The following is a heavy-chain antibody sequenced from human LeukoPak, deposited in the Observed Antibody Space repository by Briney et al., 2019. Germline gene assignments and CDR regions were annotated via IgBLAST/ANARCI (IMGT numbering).Heavy chain of an antibody. CDR3: AKGSAASYNWFDP. D-gene: IGHD6-13*01. Sequence: GGPLSLSCSASWFTFSRYWMHWVRQGPGKGLVHISRINSDGSSTTYADSVKGRFTISRDNAKNTLYLQMNSLRAEDTAVYYCAKGSAASYNWFDPWGQGTPVTVSS. CDR2: INSDGSST. CDR1: WFTFSRYW. V-gene: IGHV3-74*01. J-gene: IGHJ5*02.